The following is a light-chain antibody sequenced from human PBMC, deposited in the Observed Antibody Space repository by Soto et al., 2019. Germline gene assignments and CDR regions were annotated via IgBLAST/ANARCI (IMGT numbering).Light chain of an antibody. CDR2: EVS. CDR3: CSYAVTFYV. Sequence: QSVLTQPASVSGSPGQSITISCTGTSSDVGGYNYVSWYQQHPGKAPKLIIYEVSNRPSGVSNRSSGSKSGNTASLTISGLQAEDVADYYCCSYAVTFYVFGTGTKVTVL. J-gene: IGLJ1*01. CDR1: SSDVGGYNY. V-gene: IGLV2-14*01.